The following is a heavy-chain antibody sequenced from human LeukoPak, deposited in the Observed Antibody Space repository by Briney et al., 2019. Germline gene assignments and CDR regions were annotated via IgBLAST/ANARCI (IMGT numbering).Heavy chain of an antibody. J-gene: IGHJ4*02. Sequence: SVKVSCKASGGTSSNYAINWVRQAPGQGLEWMGGIIPIFGTANYAQKFQGRVTITADESTSTAYMDLSSLRSEDTAVYYCARDRAAAGTWFDYWGQGTLVTVSS. CDR3: ARDRAAAGTWFDY. CDR1: GGTSSNYA. CDR2: IIPIFGTA. D-gene: IGHD6-13*01. V-gene: IGHV1-69*13.